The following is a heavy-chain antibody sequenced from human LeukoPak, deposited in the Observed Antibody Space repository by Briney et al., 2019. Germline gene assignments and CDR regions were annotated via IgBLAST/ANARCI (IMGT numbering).Heavy chain of an antibody. CDR3: ARDSIVGATYYYYYYMDV. CDR1: GYTFTGYY. J-gene: IGHJ6*03. V-gene: IGHV1-2*02. CDR2: INPNSGGT. Sequence: ASVKVSCKASGYTFTGYYMHWVRQAPGQGLEWMGWINPNSGGTNYAQKFQGRVTMTRDTSISTANMELSRLRSDDTAVYYCARDSIVGATYYYYYYMDVWGKGTTVTVSS. D-gene: IGHD1-26*01.